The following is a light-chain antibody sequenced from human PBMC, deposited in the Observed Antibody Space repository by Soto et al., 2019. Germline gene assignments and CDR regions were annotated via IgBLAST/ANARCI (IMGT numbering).Light chain of an antibody. CDR2: STS. CDR1: QSVSTTY. J-gene: IGKJ2*01. Sequence: EVVLTQSPGTLSLSPGERATLSCRASQSVSTTYLAWYQQKPGQSPRLLIYSTSSRATGIPDRFSGSGSGTDFTLIISRREPEDFAVYYCQQYGRSPNTFGQGTKLEI. V-gene: IGKV3-20*01. CDR3: QQYGRSPNT.